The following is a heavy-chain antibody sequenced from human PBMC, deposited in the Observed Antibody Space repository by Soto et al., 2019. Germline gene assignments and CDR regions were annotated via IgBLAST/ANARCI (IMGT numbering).Heavy chain of an antibody. J-gene: IGHJ4*02. V-gene: IGHV3-48*02. D-gene: IGHD6-19*01. CDR2: ITSDTKTI. CDR3: ARSVEGHFDY. Sequence: EVQLVESGGNLVQPGGSLRLSCAASGFRFSIYSMNWVRQAPGKGLEWSAYITSDTKTIKYADSVKGRITISRENGKKSVYLQINSLRDEDTAVYYCARSVEGHFDYWGQGTVFTVSA. CDR1: GFRFSIYS.